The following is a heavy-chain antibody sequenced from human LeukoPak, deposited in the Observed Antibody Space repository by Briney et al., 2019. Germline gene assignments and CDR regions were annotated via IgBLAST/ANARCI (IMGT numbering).Heavy chain of an antibody. CDR1: GGSISSSNW. CDR2: INYSGKT. V-gene: IGHV4-4*02. J-gene: IGHJ4*02. Sequence: SGTLSLTCAVSGGSISSSNWWSWVRQPPGKGLEWIGSINYSGKTYYNPSLKSRVTISVDTSKSQFSLKLSSVTAADTAVYYCARDIPTGYHDYWGQGTLVTVSS. CDR3: ARDIPTGYHDY. D-gene: IGHD3-9*01.